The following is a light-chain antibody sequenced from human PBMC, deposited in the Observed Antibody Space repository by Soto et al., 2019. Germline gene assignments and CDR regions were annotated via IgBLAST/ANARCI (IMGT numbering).Light chain of an antibody. V-gene: IGLV2-14*01. Sequence: QAASVSGSPGQSITISCSGTSSDVGLYNYVSWYQQHPGKVPKLLIYEVNKRPSGVSSRFSGSKSGNTASLTISGLQAEDEADYYCSSYTRASTAVFGGGTQLTVL. CDR3: SSYTRASTAV. CDR2: EVN. J-gene: IGLJ7*01. CDR1: SSDVGLYNY.